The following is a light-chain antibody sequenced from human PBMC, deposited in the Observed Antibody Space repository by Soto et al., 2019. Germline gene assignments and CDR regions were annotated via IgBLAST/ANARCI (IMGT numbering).Light chain of an antibody. CDR1: QSISTW. V-gene: IGKV1-5*01. CDR2: DVS. Sequence: DIQMTQSPSTLSASVGDRVTITCRASQSISTWLAWYQQRPGQAPKLLIYDVSSLHSGVPSRFSGSGSGTEFTLTISSLQPDDFATYYCQHYKMYSPWTFGQGTKVDIK. CDR3: QHYKMYSPWT. J-gene: IGKJ1*01.